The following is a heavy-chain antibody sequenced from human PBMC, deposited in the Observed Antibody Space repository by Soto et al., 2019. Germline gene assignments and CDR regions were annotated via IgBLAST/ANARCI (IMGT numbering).Heavy chain of an antibody. J-gene: IGHJ6*02. D-gene: IGHD2-2*01. CDR3: AREPWLVVPAAKSYYYGMVV. CDR1: GGTFSSYA. CDR2: IIPIFGTA. V-gene: IGHV1-69*01. Sequence: QVQLVQSGAEVKKPGSSVKVSCKASGGTFSSYAISWVRQAPGQGLEWMGGIIPIFGTANYAQKFQGRVTITADESTSTAYMELSSLRSEDTAVSYCAREPWLVVPAAKSYYYGMVVWGQGTTVTVSS.